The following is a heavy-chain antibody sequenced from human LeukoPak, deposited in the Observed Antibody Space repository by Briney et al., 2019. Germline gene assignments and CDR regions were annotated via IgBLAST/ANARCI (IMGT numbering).Heavy chain of an antibody. Sequence: GGSLRLSCAASGFTFTSYSMSWIRQAPGKGLEWVSYISSSGSTIYYADSVKGRFTISRDNAKNSLYLQMNSLRAEDTAVYYCAGYFDFWSGYHPVDYWGQGTLVTVSS. CDR2: ISSSGSTI. D-gene: IGHD3-3*01. CDR1: GFTFTSYS. CDR3: AGYFDFWSGYHPVDY. V-gene: IGHV3-11*01. J-gene: IGHJ4*02.